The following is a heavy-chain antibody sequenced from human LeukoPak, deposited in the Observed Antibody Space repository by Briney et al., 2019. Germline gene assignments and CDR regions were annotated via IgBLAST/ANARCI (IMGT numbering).Heavy chain of an antibody. D-gene: IGHD5-18*01. CDR2: IIPILGIA. CDR3: ARVDTAMVIDY. CDR1: GGTFSSYA. J-gene: IGHJ4*02. V-gene: IGHV1-69*04. Sequence: APVKVSCKASGGTFSSYAISWVRQAPGQGLEWMGRIIPILGIANYAQKFQGRVTITADKSTSTAYMELSSLRSEDTAVYYCARVDTAMVIDYWGQGTQVTVSS.